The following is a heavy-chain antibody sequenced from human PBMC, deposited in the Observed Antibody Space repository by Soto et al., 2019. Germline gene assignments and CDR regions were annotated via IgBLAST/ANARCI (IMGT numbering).Heavy chain of an antibody. CDR3: AKVDGFLWFELDS. D-gene: IGHD3-10*01. CDR2: ISASGDGT. V-gene: IGHV3-23*01. J-gene: IGHJ4*02. CDR1: GFTFSSFA. Sequence: EVQLLESGGGLVQPGVSLRLSCAASGFTFSSFAMSWVRQAPGKGLEWVSAISASGDGTYYADSVKGRFTISRDNSKNTLYLQMSSLRAEDTAVYYCAKVDGFLWFELDSWGQGTLVTVSS.